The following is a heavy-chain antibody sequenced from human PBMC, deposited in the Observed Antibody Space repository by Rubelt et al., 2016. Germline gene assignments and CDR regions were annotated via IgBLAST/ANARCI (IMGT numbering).Heavy chain of an antibody. Sequence: SFSMSWVRQVPGKGLEWVSWISTSGSTIFYADSVKGRFTISRDNARDNAKSSLYLQMDSLRADDTAVYYCARGSLRPGDFWGQGTLVTVSS. D-gene: IGHD3-3*01. CDR1: SFS. CDR3: ARGSLRPGDF. V-gene: IGHV3-48*01. J-gene: IGHJ4*02. CDR2: ISTSGSTI.